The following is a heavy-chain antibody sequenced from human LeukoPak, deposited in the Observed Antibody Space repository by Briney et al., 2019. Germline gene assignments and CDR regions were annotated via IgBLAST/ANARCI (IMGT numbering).Heavy chain of an antibody. CDR3: ARDHWLFSSKTWYYYGMDV. Sequence: KPSETLSLICVVSGGSISPYYWSWIRQSPGKGLEWIGYIDPSGSASYNPSLKSRVTIFVDTSKNLFSLILTSVSASDTAIYYCARDHWLFSSKTWYYYGMDVWGQGTTVTVSS. J-gene: IGHJ6*02. D-gene: IGHD3-9*01. CDR2: IDPSGSA. CDR1: GGSISPYY. V-gene: IGHV4-59*01.